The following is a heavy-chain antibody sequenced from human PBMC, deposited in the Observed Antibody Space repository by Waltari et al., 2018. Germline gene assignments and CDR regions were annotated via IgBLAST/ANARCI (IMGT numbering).Heavy chain of an antibody. J-gene: IGHJ4*02. V-gene: IGHV4-38-2*01. Sequence: QVQLQESGPGLVKPSETLSLTCAVSGYSISSGYYWGWIRQPPGKGLEWIGSIYHSGSTYYNPSLKSRVTISVDTSKNQFSLKLSSVTAADTAVYYCARVLGYCSGGSCYDHFDYWGQGTLVIVSS. D-gene: IGHD2-15*01. CDR3: ARVLGYCSGGSCYDHFDY. CDR2: IYHSGST. CDR1: GYSISSGYY.